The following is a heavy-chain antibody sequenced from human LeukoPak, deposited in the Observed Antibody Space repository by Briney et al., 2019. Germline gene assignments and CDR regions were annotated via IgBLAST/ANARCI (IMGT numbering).Heavy chain of an antibody. CDR3: ARGTSGGYFDY. CDR2: INSDGFST. V-gene: IGHV3-74*01. Sequence: GGSLRLSCAASGFTFSSFWIHWVRQVPGKGLVWVSRINSDGFSTSYADSVKGRFTISRDNAKNALYLQMNSLRAEDTAVYYCARGTSGGYFDYWGQGTLVTVSS. J-gene: IGHJ4*02. CDR1: GFTFSSFW. D-gene: IGHD1-26*01.